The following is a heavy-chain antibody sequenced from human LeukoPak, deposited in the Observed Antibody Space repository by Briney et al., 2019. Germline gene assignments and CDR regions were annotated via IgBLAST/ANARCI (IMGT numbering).Heavy chain of an antibody. CDR1: GGTFSSYA. J-gene: IGHJ4*02. CDR3: ARDPYDSSGYYYGSIEVDY. D-gene: IGHD3-22*01. Sequence: ASVKVSCKASGGTFSSYAISWVRQAPGQGLEWMVRIIPILGIANYAQKFQGRVTITADKSTSTAYMELSSLRSEDTAVYYCARDPYDSSGYYYGSIEVDYWGQGTLVTVSS. CDR2: IIPILGIA. V-gene: IGHV1-69*04.